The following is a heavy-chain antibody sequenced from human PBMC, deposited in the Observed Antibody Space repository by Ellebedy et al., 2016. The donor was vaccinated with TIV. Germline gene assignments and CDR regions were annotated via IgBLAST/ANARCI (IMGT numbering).Heavy chain of an antibody. D-gene: IGHD1-14*01. CDR1: GYTFTSYY. CDR3: ARRRTHGKGLDALDI. Sequence: ASVKVSCKASGYTFTSYYMHWVRQAPGQGLEWMGIINPSGGSTSYAQKLQGRVTMTRDTSTSTVYMELSSLRSEDTAVYYCARRRTHGKGLDALDIWGQGTMVTVSS. J-gene: IGHJ3*02. CDR2: INPSGGST. V-gene: IGHV1-46*04.